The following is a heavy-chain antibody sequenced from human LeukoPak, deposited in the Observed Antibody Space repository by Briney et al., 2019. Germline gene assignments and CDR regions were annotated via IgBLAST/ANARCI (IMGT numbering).Heavy chain of an antibody. J-gene: IGHJ4*02. CDR1: GYTFTGYY. Sequence: ASVKVSCKASGYTFTGYYMHWVRQAPGQGLEWMGWINSNSGGTNYAQKFQGRVTITRITSISTAYMEMSSLRSDDTAVYYCVRGAKCSGADCDSTKEYVYYFDYWGQGTLVTVSS. V-gene: IGHV1-2*02. CDR3: VRGAKCSGADCDSTKEYVYYFDY. D-gene: IGHD6-25*01. CDR2: INSNSGGT.